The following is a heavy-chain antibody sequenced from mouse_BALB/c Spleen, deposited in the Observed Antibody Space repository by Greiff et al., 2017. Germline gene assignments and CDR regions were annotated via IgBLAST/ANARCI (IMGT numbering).Heavy chain of an antibody. CDR2: IDPANGNT. D-gene: IGHD1-1*01. J-gene: IGHJ4*01. Sequence: VQLKESGAELVKPGASVKLSCTASGFNIKDTYMHWVKQRPEQGLEWIGRIDPANGNTKYDPKFQGKATITADTSSNTAYLQLSSLTSEDTAVYYCALYYGSSYAMDYWGQGTSVTVSS. V-gene: IGHV14-3*02. CDR3: ALYYGSSYAMDY. CDR1: GFNIKDTY.